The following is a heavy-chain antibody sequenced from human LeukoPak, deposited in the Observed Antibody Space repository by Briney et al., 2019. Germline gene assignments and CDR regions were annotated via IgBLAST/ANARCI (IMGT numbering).Heavy chain of an antibody. CDR2: IYYSGST. CDR3: VGEXVYYDFWSGDYKYYGMDV. Sequence: SETLSLTCTVSGGSISSYYWSWIRQPPGKGLEWIGDIYYSGSTNYNPSLKSRVTIPVDTSKNQFCLKLSSVTAAHTAVYFCVGEXVYYDFWSGDYKYYGMDVWGQGTTVTVSS. D-gene: IGHD3-3*01. J-gene: IGHJ6*02. V-gene: IGHV4-59*01. CDR1: GGSISSYY.